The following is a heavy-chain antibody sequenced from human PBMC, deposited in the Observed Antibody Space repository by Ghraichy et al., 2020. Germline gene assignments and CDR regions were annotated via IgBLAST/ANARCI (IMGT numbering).Heavy chain of an antibody. J-gene: IGHJ4*02. CDR3: ARSCDSCYFRSDY. D-gene: IGHD2-21*01. CDR2: ITSSSSTI. CDR1: AFTFSSYS. Sequence: GGSPRLSCAASAFTFSSYSMNWVRQAPGKGLEWVSYITSSSSTIYYADSVKGRFTISRDNAKNSLYLQMHSLRDEDTAVYYCARSCDSCYFRSDYWGQGTLVTVSS. V-gene: IGHV3-48*02.